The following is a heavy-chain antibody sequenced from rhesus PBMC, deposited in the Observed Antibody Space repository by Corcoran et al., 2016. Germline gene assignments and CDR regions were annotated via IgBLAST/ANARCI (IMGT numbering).Heavy chain of an antibody. CDR2: LHGSFGDT. J-gene: IGHJ3*01. D-gene: IGHD1-20*01. CDR3: AKLISSWNNPAFDF. Sequence: QVQLQESGPGLVKPSETLTLTSAVSAGSITTYSWSLIRHSPGQGLEGIGRLHGSFGDTDYSPSRKSRVTISIETSKNQLSLKLTSVTAADTAVYFCAKLISSWNNPAFDFWGQGLRVTVSS. CDR1: AGSITTYS. V-gene: IGHV4-160*01.